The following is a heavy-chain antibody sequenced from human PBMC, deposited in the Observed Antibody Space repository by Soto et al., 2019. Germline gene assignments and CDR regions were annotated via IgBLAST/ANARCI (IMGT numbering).Heavy chain of an antibody. CDR2: IIPIFGTA. J-gene: IGHJ6*02. CDR3: ARMGGTIFGVVISYYYYYGMDV. Sequence: SVKVSCKASGGTFSSYAISWVRQAPGQGLEWMGGIIPIFGTANYAQKFQGRVTITADKSTSTAYMELSSLRPEDTAVYYCARMGGTIFGVVISYYYYYGMDVWGQGTTVTVSS. CDR1: GGTFSSYA. D-gene: IGHD3-3*01. V-gene: IGHV1-69*06.